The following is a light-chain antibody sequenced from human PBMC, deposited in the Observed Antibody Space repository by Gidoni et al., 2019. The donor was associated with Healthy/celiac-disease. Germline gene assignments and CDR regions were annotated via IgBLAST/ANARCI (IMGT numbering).Light chain of an antibody. J-gene: IGKJ3*01. CDR1: QSVSSN. CDR3: QQYNNWPFT. Sequence: ELLMTQSPATLSVSPGERATLSCRASQSVSSNLAWYQQKPGQAPRLLIYGASTRATGIPDRFSGSGSGTDLTLTISSMQSEDFAVYYCQQYNNWPFTFGPXTKVDIK. CDR2: GAS. V-gene: IGKV3-15*01.